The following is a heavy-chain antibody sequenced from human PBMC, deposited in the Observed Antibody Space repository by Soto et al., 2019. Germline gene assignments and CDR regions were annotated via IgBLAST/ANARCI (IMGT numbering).Heavy chain of an antibody. J-gene: IGHJ6*02. V-gene: IGHV3-21*01. CDR2: ISSSSSYI. CDR3: AKPPHYSYGSSWVYYYGMDV. CDR1: GFTFSSYT. Sequence: GGSLRLSCAASGFTFSSYTMNWVRQAPGKGLEWVSSISSSSSYIYYADSVKGRFTISRDNAKNSLYLQMNGLRAEDTAVYYCAKPPHYSYGSSWVYYYGMDVWGQGTTVTVSS. D-gene: IGHD5-18*01.